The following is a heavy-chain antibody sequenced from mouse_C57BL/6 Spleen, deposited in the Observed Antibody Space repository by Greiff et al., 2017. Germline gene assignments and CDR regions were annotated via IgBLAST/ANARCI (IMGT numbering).Heavy chain of an antibody. J-gene: IGHJ3*01. CDR3: ARHKDYGSTFAY. D-gene: IGHD1-1*01. CDR1: GFTFSSYG. V-gene: IGHV5-6*01. CDR2: ISSGGSYT. Sequence: EVQLVESGGDLVKPGGSLKLSCAASGFTFSSYGMSWVRQTPDKRLEWVATISSGGSYTYYPDSVKGRFTISRDNAKNTLYLQMSSLKSEDTAMYYCARHKDYGSTFAYWGQGTLVTVSA.